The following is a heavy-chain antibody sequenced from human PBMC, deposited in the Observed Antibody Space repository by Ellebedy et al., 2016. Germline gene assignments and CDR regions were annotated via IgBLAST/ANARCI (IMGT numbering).Heavy chain of an antibody. Sequence: SETLSLTCTVSGASISSYYWSWIRQPAGKGLEWIGRIYTSGSTNYNPSLKSRVTMSVDTSKSQFSLRLTSVTAADTAVYYCAKWNGGWYAFEVWGQGTLVTVSS. CDR3: AKWNGGWYAFEV. J-gene: IGHJ4*02. D-gene: IGHD6-19*01. CDR2: IYTSGST. V-gene: IGHV4-4*07. CDR1: GASISSYY.